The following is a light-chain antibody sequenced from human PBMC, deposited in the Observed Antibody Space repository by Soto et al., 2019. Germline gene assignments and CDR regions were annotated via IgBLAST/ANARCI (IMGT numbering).Light chain of an antibody. CDR1: QTISDY. V-gene: IGKV1-39*01. Sequence: DIQMTQSPPSLSASVGDRVTITCRASQTISDYLHWYQQKPGKAPTLLIYGSSSLQTGVPPRFSGSGSGTEFTLTISSLQPEDSATYYCQQTFNSLFTFGPGTKVDFK. CDR3: QQTFNSLFT. J-gene: IGKJ3*01. CDR2: GSS.